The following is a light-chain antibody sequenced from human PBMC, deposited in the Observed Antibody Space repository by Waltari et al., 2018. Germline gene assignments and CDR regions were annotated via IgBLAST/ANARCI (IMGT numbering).Light chain of an antibody. CDR2: LRS. J-gene: IGKJ4*01. CDR3: MQTLQTPLT. Sequence: DIVMPQSPLSLPVTPGEPASISCRSSQSLLHSNGYYYLDWYLQKPGQSPQLLIYLRSNRASGVPDRFTGSGSGTTFTLKISRVEAKDVGVYYCMQTLQTPLTFGGRTKVEIK. CDR1: QSLLHSNGYYY. V-gene: IGKV2-28*01.